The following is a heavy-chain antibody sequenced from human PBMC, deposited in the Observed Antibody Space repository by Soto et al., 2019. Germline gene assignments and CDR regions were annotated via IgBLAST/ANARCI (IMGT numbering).Heavy chain of an antibody. V-gene: IGHV3-53*04. D-gene: IGHD3-16*01. J-gene: IGHJ4*02. CDR3: ARTAYDYIWGNDHGENVFDY. CDR2: IYSGGST. CDR1: GFTVSSNY. Sequence: GGSLRLSCAASGFTVSSNYMSWVHQAPGKGLEWVSVIYSGGSTYYADSVKGRFTISRHNSKNTLYLQMNSLRAEDTAVYYCARTAYDYIWGNDHGENVFDYWGQGTLVTVSS.